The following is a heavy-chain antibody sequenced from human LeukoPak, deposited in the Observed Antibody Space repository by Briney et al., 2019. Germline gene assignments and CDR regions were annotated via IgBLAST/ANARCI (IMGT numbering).Heavy chain of an antibody. Sequence: GGSLRLSCAASGFTFSSYAMHWVRQAPGKGLEWVAVISYDGSNKYYADSVKGRFTISRDNSKNTLYLQMNSLRAEDTAVYYCARDQRYDFWSGYFDYWGQGTLVTVSS. CDR1: GFTFSSYA. CDR3: ARDQRYDFWSGYFDY. D-gene: IGHD3-3*01. J-gene: IGHJ4*02. CDR2: ISYDGSNK. V-gene: IGHV3-30-3*01.